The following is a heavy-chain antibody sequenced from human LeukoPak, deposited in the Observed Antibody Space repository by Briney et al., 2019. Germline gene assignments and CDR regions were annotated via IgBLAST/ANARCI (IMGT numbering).Heavy chain of an antibody. CDR3: ARDNSVGETAWWFDP. Sequence: SVKVSCKASGGSFYSYPIAWVRQAPGQGLEWLGAVIPISGTTHYAQKFQGRVSITVDDSTTTVYMQLSGLRSDDTAVYYCARDNSVGETAWWFDPWGQGTLVTVSS. V-gene: IGHV1-69*01. CDR2: VIPISGTT. J-gene: IGHJ5*02. D-gene: IGHD1-26*01. CDR1: GGSFYSYP.